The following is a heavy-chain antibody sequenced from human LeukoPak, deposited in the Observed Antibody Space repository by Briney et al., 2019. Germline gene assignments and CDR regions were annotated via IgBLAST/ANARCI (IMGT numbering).Heavy chain of an antibody. V-gene: IGHV3-7*04. D-gene: IGHD3-22*01. Sequence: PGGSLRLSCATSGFTFSNYWMTWVRQAPGKGLEWVSTINQDGSERDYVDSVKGRFTISRDNAKNALYLQMSSLRAEDTAVYFCARGVTSYYDSSAYYWGQGTLVTVSS. J-gene: IGHJ4*02. CDR3: ARGVTSYYDSSAYY. CDR1: GFTFSNYW. CDR2: INQDGSER.